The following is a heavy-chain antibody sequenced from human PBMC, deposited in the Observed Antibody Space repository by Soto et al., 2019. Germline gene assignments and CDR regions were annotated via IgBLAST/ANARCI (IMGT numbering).Heavy chain of an antibody. CDR2: INPSGGST. CDR1: GYTFTSYY. D-gene: IGHD6-6*01. J-gene: IGHJ3*02. V-gene: IGHV1-46*01. Sequence: ASVKVSCKASGYTFTSYYMHWVRQEPGQGLEWMGIINPSGGSTSYAQKFQGRVTMTRDTSTSTVYMELSSLRSEDTAVYYCARDSSNPWDAFDIWGQGTMVTVSS. CDR3: ARDSSNPWDAFDI.